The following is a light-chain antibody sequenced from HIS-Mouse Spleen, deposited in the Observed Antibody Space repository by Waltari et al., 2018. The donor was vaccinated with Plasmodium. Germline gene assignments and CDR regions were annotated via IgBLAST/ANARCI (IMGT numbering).Light chain of an antibody. CDR1: IRDVCGYNY. CDR3: CSYAGSYTYV. Sequence: QSALTQPRSVSGSPGQSVTISCTGTIRDVCGYNYVTWYQQHPGKAPKLMIYDVSKRPSGVPDRFSGSKSGNTASLTISGLQAEDEADYYCCSYAGSYTYVFGTGTKVTVL. V-gene: IGLV2-11*01. J-gene: IGLJ1*01. CDR2: DVS.